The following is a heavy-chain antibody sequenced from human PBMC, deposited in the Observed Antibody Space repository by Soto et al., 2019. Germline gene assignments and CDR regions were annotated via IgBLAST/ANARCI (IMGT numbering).Heavy chain of an antibody. V-gene: IGHV1-2*02. CDR1: GYTFTGYY. Sequence: ASVKVSCKASGYTFTGYYMHWVRQAPGQGLEWMGWINPNSGNTNYAQKFQGRVTMTRNTSISTAYMELSSLRSEDTAVYYCARSTIVVVPAAMYYYMDVWGKGTTVTVS. CDR2: INPNSGNT. CDR3: ARSTIVVVPAAMYYYMDV. D-gene: IGHD2-2*01. J-gene: IGHJ6*03.